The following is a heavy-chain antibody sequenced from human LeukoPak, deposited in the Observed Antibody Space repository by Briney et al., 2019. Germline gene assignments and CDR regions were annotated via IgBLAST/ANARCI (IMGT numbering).Heavy chain of an antibody. CDR1: GGSISSYY. CDR3: ARHTRVAGTDY. V-gene: IGHV4-59*08. CDR2: IYYSGST. Sequence: SETLSLTCTVSGGSISSYYWSWIRQPPGKGLKWIGYIYYSGSTNYNPSLKSRVTISVDTSKNQFSLKLSSVTAADTAVYYCARHTRVAGTDYWGQGTLVTVSS. J-gene: IGHJ4*02. D-gene: IGHD6-19*01.